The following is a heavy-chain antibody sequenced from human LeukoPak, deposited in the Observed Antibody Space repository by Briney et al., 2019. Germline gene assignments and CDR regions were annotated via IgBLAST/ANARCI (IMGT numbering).Heavy chain of an antibody. J-gene: IGHJ3*02. Sequence: GGSLRLSCAASGFTFSDYYMTWIRQAPGKGLEWVAVISYDGSNKYYADSVKGRFTISRDNSKNTLYLQMNSLRAEDTAVYYCAKVIAVAGPHPTDDAFDIWGQGTMVTVSS. CDR1: GFTFSDYY. CDR3: AKVIAVAGPHPTDDAFDI. D-gene: IGHD6-19*01. CDR2: ISYDGSNK. V-gene: IGHV3-30*18.